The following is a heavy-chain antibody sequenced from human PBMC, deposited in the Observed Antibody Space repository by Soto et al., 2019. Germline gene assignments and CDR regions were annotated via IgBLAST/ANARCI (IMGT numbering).Heavy chain of an antibody. CDR3: AREVDSSGWYEEYLQH. CDR2: ISAYNGNT. Sequence: ASVKVSCKASGYTFTSYGISWVRQAPGQGLEWMGWISAYNGNTNYAQKLQGRVTMTTDTSTSTAYMELRSLRSDDTAVYYCAREVDSSGWYEEYLQHWGQGTLVTVSS. J-gene: IGHJ1*01. V-gene: IGHV1-18*01. CDR1: GYTFTSYG. D-gene: IGHD6-19*01.